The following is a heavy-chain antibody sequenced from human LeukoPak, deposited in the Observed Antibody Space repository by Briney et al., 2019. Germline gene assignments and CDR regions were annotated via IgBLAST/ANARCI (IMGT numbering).Heavy chain of an antibody. CDR3: ARENMVATMVDY. CDR2: IYYSGST. CDR1: GGSISSYY. D-gene: IGHD5-12*01. V-gene: IGHV4-59*12. Sequence: SETLSLTCTVSGGSISSYYWSWIRQPPGKGLEWIGYIYYSGSTNYNPSLKSRVTISVDTSKNQFSLKLSSVTAADTAVYYCARENMVATMVDYWGQGTLVTVSS. J-gene: IGHJ4*02.